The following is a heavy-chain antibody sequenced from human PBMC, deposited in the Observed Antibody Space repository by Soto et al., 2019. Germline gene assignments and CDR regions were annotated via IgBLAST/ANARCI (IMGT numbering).Heavy chain of an antibody. D-gene: IGHD3-3*01. CDR1: GFTFSSYD. V-gene: IGHV3-13*01. CDR2: IGTAGET. J-gene: IGHJ3*02. Sequence: GGSLRLSCAASGFTFSSYDMHWVRQATGKGLEWVSVIGTAGETYYPGSVKGRFTISGENAKNSFYLQMNSLRAEDTAVYYCARVPRSGYYIDAFDTWGQGTMVTVSS. CDR3: ARVPRSGYYIDAFDT.